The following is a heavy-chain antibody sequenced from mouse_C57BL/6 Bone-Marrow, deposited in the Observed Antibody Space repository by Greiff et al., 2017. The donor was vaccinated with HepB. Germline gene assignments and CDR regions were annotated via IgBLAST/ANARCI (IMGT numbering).Heavy chain of an antibody. J-gene: IGHJ2*01. CDR3: ARCYSNYYFDY. Sequence: QVQLKQPGAELVKPGASVKLSCKASGYTFTSYWMHWVKQRPGQGLEWIGMIHPNSGSTNYNEKFKSKATLTVDKSSSTAYMQLSSLTSEDSAVYYCARCYSNYYFDYWGQGTTLTVSS. V-gene: IGHV1-64*01. CDR2: IHPNSGST. D-gene: IGHD2-5*01. CDR1: GYTFTSYW.